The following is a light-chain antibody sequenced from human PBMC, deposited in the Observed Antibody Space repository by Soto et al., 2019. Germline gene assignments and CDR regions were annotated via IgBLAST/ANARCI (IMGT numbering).Light chain of an antibody. CDR1: QSVLYSSNNKNY. Sequence: DIVMTQSPDSLAVSLGERATINCKSSQSVLYSSNNKNYLAWYQQKPGQPPKLLIYWTSTRESGVPDRFSGSGSGTDFTLTISSLQAEDLAVYYCQQHYSPPYTFGQGTKLEIK. V-gene: IGKV4-1*01. CDR3: QQHYSPPYT. J-gene: IGKJ2*01. CDR2: WTS.